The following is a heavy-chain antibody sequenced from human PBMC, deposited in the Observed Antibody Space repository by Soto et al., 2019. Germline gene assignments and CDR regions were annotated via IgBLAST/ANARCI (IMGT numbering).Heavy chain of an antibody. J-gene: IGHJ4*02. CDR3: AKDGPYRIKSDH. V-gene: IGHV3-23*01. CDR2: ITGGGGDT. Sequence: EVQLLESGGGLVQPGGSLRLSCVASGFTFSSYGMSWVRQAPGKGLEWVSGITGGGGDTYYADSVKGRFTISRDNSKNPLYLQKNRLRAEDTAGYLCAKDGPYRIKSDHLGQGTLGPVPP. D-gene: IGHD3-10*01. CDR1: GFTFSSYG.